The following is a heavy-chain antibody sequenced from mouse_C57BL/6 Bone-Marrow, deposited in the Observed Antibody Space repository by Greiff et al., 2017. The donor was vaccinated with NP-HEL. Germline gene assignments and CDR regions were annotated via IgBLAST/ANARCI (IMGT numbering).Heavy chain of an antibody. V-gene: IGHV1-53*01. J-gene: IGHJ4*01. CDR2: INPSNGGT. D-gene: IGHD2-3*01. CDR1: GYTFTSYW. CDR3: ARSGWLEGMDY. Sequence: QVQLQQSGTELVKPGASVKLSCKASGYTFTSYWMHWVKQRPGPGLEWIGNINPSNGGTNYNEKFKSKATLTVDKSSSTAYMQLSSLTSDDSAVDYCARSGWLEGMDYWGQGTSVTVSS.